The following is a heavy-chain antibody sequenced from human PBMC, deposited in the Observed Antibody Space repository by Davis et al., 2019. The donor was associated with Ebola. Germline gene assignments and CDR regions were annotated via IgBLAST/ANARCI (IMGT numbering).Heavy chain of an antibody. V-gene: IGHV4-59*01. CDR3: ARNSSGFGHFDY. CDR2: IYYGGST. Sequence: PSETLSLTCTVSGGSISSYYWSWIRQHPGKGLEWIGYIYYGGSTNYNPSLKSRLTLSVDTSRNQFSLDLTSVTTADTAMYFCARNSSGFGHFDYWGPGIQITVSS. D-gene: IGHD3-22*01. CDR1: GGSISSYY. J-gene: IGHJ4*02.